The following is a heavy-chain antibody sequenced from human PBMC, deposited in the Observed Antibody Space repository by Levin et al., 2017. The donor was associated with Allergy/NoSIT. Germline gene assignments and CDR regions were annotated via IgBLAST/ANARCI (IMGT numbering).Heavy chain of an antibody. Sequence: SCAASGFTFSSYSMNWVRQAPGKGLEWVSSISSSSSYIYYADSVKGRFTISRDNAKNSLYLQMNSLRAEDTAVYYCARDSFGLAAGRFDPWGQGTLVTVSS. CDR2: ISSSSSYI. V-gene: IGHV3-21*01. J-gene: IGHJ5*02. CDR3: ARDSFGLAAGRFDP. CDR1: GFTFSSYS. D-gene: IGHD6-13*01.